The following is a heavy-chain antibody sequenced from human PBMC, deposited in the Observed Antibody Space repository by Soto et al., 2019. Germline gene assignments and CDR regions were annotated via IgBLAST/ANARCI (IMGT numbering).Heavy chain of an antibody. CDR3: AAVARGSRSLIDY. J-gene: IGHJ4*02. Sequence: SVKVSCKASGFTFTSSAVQWVRQARGQRLEWIGWIVVGSGNTNYAQKFQERVTITRDMSTSTAYMELSSLRSEDTAVYYCAAVARGSRSLIDYWGQGTLVTVSS. CDR2: IVVGSGNT. V-gene: IGHV1-58*01. CDR1: GFTFTSSA. D-gene: IGHD1-26*01.